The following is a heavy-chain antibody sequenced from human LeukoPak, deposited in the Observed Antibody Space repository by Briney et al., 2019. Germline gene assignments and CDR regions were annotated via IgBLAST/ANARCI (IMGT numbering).Heavy chain of an antibody. CDR3: AREARECSSTSCYPYYYYMDV. V-gene: IGHV1-8*03. Sequence: GASVKVSCKXSGYTFTSYGISWVRQATGQGLERMGWMIPNSGNTGYSQKFQGRVTITRNTSISTAYMELSSLRSEDTAVYYCAREARECSSTSCYPYYYYMDVWGNGTTVTVSS. D-gene: IGHD2-2*01. CDR1: GYTFTSYG. J-gene: IGHJ6*03. CDR2: MIPNSGNT.